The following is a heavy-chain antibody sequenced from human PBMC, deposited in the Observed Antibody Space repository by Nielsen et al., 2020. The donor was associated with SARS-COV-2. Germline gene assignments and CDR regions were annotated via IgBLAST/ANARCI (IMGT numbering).Heavy chain of an antibody. Sequence: SETLSLTCTVSGGSISSYYWNWIRQPPGKGLEWIGYIYYSGSTNYNPSLKSRVTISVDTSKNHFSLKLSSVTAADTAVYYCARITGGNSYANFDYWGQGTLVTVSS. J-gene: IGHJ4*02. CDR3: ARITGGNSYANFDY. CDR1: GGSISSYY. V-gene: IGHV4-59*01. CDR2: IYYSGST. D-gene: IGHD3-16*01.